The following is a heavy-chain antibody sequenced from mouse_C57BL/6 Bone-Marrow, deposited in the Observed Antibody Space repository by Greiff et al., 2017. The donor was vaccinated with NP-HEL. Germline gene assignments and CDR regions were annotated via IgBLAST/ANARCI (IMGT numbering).Heavy chain of an antibody. CDR1: GFNIKNTY. Sequence: EVKVEESVAELVRPGASVKLSCTASGFNIKNTYMHWVKQRPEQGLEWIGRIDPANGNTKYAPKFQGKATITADTSSNTAYLQLSSLTSEDTAIYYCATQGPNWEAWFAYWGQGTLVTVSA. J-gene: IGHJ3*01. CDR3: ATQGPNWEAWFAY. CDR2: IDPANGNT. V-gene: IGHV14-3*01. D-gene: IGHD4-1*01.